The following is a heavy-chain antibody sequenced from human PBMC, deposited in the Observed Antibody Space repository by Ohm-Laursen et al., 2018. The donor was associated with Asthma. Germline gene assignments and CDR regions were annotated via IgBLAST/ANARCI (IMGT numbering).Heavy chain of an antibody. CDR3: ARVGSSGYGDSYYFDY. CDR2: ISSSSSYI. J-gene: IGHJ4*02. V-gene: IGHV3-21*01. Sequence: SLRLSCAASGFTFSSYRMNWVRQAPGKGLEWVSSISSSSSYIYYADSVKGRFTISRDNAKNSLYLQMNSLRAEDTAVYYCARVGSSGYGDSYYFDYWGQGTLVTVSS. D-gene: IGHD4-17*01. CDR1: GFTFSSYR.